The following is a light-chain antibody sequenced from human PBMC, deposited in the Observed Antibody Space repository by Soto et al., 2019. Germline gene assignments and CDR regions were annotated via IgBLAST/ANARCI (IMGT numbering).Light chain of an antibody. J-gene: IGLJ3*02. CDR3: AAWDSSVSGRV. V-gene: IGLV1-47*02. CDR2: DDN. CDR1: SSNIGRNY. Sequence: QSVLTQPPSASGTPGQRGTISCSGSSSNIGRNYVYWYQQLPGTATKLLGFDDNQRPSGTPDRFSDSKSGTSASLTISGLRSEDEADYYCAAWDSSVSGRVFGGGTKLTVL.